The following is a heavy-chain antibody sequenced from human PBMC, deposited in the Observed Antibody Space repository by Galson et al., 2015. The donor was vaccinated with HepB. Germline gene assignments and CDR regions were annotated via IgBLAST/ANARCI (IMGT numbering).Heavy chain of an antibody. V-gene: IGHV3-23*01. CDR3: AKDRSGDSALDY. CDR1: GFTFSSYA. J-gene: IGHJ4*02. Sequence: SLRLSCEASGFTFSSYAMSWVRQAPGKGLEWVSAISGSGGGTYYADSAKGRFTISRDASKNTLYLQMNSLRAEDTAVYYCAKDRSGDSALDYWGQGTLVTVSS. D-gene: IGHD7-27*01. CDR2: ISGSGGGT.